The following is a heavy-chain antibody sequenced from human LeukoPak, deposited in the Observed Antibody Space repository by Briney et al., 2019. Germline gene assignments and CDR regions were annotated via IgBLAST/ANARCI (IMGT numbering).Heavy chain of an antibody. J-gene: IGHJ4*02. CDR2: IYYSGST. CDR1: GGSISSSSYY. Sequence: PSETLSLTCTVSGGSISSSSYYWGWIRQPPGKGLEWIGSIYYSGSTYYNPSLKSRVTISVDTSKNQFSLKLSSVTAADTAVYYCTRGRYFFDYWGQGTLVTVSS. V-gene: IGHV4-39*01. CDR3: TRGRYFFDY.